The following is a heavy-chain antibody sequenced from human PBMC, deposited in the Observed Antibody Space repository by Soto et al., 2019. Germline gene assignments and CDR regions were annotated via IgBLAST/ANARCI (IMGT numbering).Heavy chain of an antibody. J-gene: IGHJ5*02. V-gene: IGHV4-4*02. Sequence: SETLSLTCTVSGGSISSSNWWSWVRQPPGKGLEWIGKIYHSGSTNYNPSLKSRVTISVDKSKNQFSLKLSSVTAADTAIYYCARDRHNNFFDPWGQGTLVTVSS. CDR3: ARDRHNNFFDP. CDR2: IYHSGST. CDR1: GGSISSSNW. D-gene: IGHD6-6*01.